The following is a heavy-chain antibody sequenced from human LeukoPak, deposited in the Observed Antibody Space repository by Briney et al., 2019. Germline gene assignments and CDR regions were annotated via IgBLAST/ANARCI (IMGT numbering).Heavy chain of an antibody. CDR1: GGSFSTHY. Sequence: SETLSLTCTVSGGSFSTHYWSWIRQPPGKGLEWIGYIYHTGSTNYNPSLKSRVTISVDPSKNQFSLKLSSLTAADTAVYYCARGNYVDWFDPWGQGTQVTVSS. V-gene: IGHV4-59*11. D-gene: IGHD1-7*01. CDR2: IYHTGST. J-gene: IGHJ5*02. CDR3: ARGNYVDWFDP.